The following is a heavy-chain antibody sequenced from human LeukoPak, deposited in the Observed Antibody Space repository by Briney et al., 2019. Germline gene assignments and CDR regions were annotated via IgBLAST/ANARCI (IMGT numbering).Heavy chain of an antibody. CDR3: ASGYYYGMDV. CDR1: GFTVSSNY. CDR2: IYSGGTT. V-gene: IGHV3-53*01. Sequence: GGSLRLSCAASGFTVSSNYMSWVRQAPGKGLEWVSLIYSGGTTYYADSVKGRFTISRDNSKNTLYLQMNSLRAVDTAVYYCASGYYYGMDVWGQGTTVTVSS. J-gene: IGHJ6*02.